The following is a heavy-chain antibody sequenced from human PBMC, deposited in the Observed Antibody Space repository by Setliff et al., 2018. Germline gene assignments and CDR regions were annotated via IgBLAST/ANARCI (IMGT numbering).Heavy chain of an antibody. Sequence: GGSLRLSCEGSGLTLSHYWMHWVRQGPGKGLVWCSYINFDGTSTNYADSVKGRFTIARDNAKNTVYLQLNRLRADDTAVYYCIRDWGEAGSTNAFDIWGQGTVVTVSS. CDR3: IRDWGEAGSTNAFDI. CDR2: INFDGTST. V-gene: IGHV3-74*01. CDR1: GLTLSHYW. J-gene: IGHJ3*02. D-gene: IGHD1-26*01.